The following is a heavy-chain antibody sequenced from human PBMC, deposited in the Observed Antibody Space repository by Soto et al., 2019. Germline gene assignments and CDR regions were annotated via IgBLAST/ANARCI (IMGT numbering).Heavy chain of an antibody. CDR1: GFTFSTYS. Sequence: PGGSLRLSCAASGFTFSTYSMNWVRQAPGKGLEWVSSITSSNSYIYYADSVKGRFTISRDNSKNTLYLQMNSLRAEDTAVYYCARDRRGLLSWGQGTLVTVSS. J-gene: IGHJ5*02. V-gene: IGHV3-21*04. CDR3: ARDRRGLLS. CDR2: ITSSNSYI. D-gene: IGHD4-17*01.